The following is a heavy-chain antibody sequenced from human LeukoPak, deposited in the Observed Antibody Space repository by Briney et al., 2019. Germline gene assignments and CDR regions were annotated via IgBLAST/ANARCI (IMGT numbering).Heavy chain of an antibody. CDR1: GGTFSSYA. V-gene: IGHV1-69*13. CDR2: IIPIFGTA. Sequence: GASVKVSCKASGGTFSSYAISWVRQAPGQGLEWMGGIIPIFGTANYAQKFQGRVTITADESTSTAYMELSSLRSEDTAVYYCARQQQLAGVFDYWGQGTLVTVSS. J-gene: IGHJ4*02. D-gene: IGHD6-13*01. CDR3: ARQQQLAGVFDY.